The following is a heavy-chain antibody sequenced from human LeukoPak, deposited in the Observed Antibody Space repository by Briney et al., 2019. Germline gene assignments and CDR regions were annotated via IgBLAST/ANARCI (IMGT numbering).Heavy chain of an antibody. J-gene: IGHJ5*02. CDR2: ISYDGSNK. D-gene: IGHD4-17*01. CDR3: ARDHLATNPSPLYGEDWFDP. CDR1: GFTSSSYA. Sequence: GRSLRLSCAASGFTSSSYAMHWVRQAPGKGLEWVAVISYDGSNKYYADSVKGRFTISRDNSKNTLYLQMSNLRGEDTAVYYCARDHLATNPSPLYGEDWFDPWGQGTLVTVSS. V-gene: IGHV3-30-3*01.